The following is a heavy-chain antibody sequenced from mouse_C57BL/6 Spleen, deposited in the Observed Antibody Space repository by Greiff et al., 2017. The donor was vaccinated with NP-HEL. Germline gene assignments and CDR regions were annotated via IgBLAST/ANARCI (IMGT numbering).Heavy chain of an antibody. Sequence: EVQLQESGPGMVKPSQSLSLTCTVTSYSITSGYDWHWIRHFPGNKLEWMGYISYSGSTNYNPSLKSRISITHDTSKNHFFLKLNSVTTEDTATYYCAREGPLTGYFDYWGQGTTLTVSS. CDR1: SYSITSGYD. J-gene: IGHJ2*01. CDR3: AREGPLTGYFDY. CDR2: ISYSGST. V-gene: IGHV3-1*01. D-gene: IGHD4-1*01.